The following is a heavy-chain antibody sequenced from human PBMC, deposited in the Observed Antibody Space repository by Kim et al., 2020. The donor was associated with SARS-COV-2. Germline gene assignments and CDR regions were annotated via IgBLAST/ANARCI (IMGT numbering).Heavy chain of an antibody. CDR3: ARGRDNSSWYGLPVSDY. CDR1: GGSFSGYY. Sequence: SETLSLTCAVYGGSFSGYYWSWIRQPPGKGLEWIGEINHSGSTNYNPSLKSRVPISVDTSKNQFSLKLSSVTAADTAVYYCARGRDNSSWYGLPVSDYWGQGTLVTVSS. V-gene: IGHV4-34*01. D-gene: IGHD6-13*01. J-gene: IGHJ4*02. CDR2: INHSGST.